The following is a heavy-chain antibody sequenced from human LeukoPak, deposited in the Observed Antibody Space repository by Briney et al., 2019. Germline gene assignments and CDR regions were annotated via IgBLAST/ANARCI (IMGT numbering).Heavy chain of an antibody. CDR3: ARHAGPVGDDYIGTFDY. CDR1: GGSISSSSYY. D-gene: IGHD4-11*01. Sequence: SETLSLTCTVSGGSISSSSYYWGWIRQPPGKGLEWIGGIYYSGSTYYNPSLKSRVTISVDTSKNQFSLKLSSVTAADTAVYYCARHAGPVGDDYIGTFDYWGQGTLVTVSS. CDR2: IYYSGST. J-gene: IGHJ4*02. V-gene: IGHV4-39*01.